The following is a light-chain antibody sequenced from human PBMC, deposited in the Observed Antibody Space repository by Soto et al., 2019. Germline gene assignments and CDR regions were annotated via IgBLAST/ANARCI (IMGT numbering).Light chain of an antibody. J-gene: IGKJ5*01. Sequence: EIVLTQSPATLSLSPGERATLSCRASQSVSSYLAWYQQKPGQAPRLLIFNASTRATGVPARFSGTGSGTEFTLTISILQSEDIAVYYRQQYNNWPPNFGQGTRLEIK. CDR2: NAS. V-gene: IGKV3-15*01. CDR3: QQYNNWPPN. CDR1: QSVSSY.